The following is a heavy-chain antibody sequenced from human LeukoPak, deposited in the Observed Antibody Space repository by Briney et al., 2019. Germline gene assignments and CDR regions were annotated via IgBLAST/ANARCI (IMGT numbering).Heavy chain of an antibody. V-gene: IGHV1-18*01. CDR2: ISAYNGNT. Sequence: ASVKVSCKASGYTFTGYGISWVRQAPGQGLEWMGWISAYNGNTNYAQKLQGRVTMTTDTSTSTAYMELRSLRSEDTAVYYCAGRVWFGDLDAFDIWGQGTMVTVSS. J-gene: IGHJ3*02. CDR3: AGRVWFGDLDAFDI. CDR1: GYTFTGYG. D-gene: IGHD3-10*01.